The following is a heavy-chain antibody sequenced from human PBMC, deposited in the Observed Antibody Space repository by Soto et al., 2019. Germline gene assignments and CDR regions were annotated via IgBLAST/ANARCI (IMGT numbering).Heavy chain of an antibody. CDR3: VKDRRTTRRAMDV. CDR1: GFTFSSYA. V-gene: IGHV3-64D*06. J-gene: IGHJ6*02. D-gene: IGHD1-1*01. CDR2: ISNNGGST. Sequence: GGSLRLSCSASGFTFSSYAVHWVRQAVGKGLEYVSGISNNGGSTYYADSVKDRFTISRDNSKNTLYLQMSSLTAEDTAVYYCVKDRRTTRRAMDVWGQGTTVTVSS.